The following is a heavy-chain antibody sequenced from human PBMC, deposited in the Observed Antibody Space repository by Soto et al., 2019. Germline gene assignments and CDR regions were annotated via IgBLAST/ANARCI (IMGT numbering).Heavy chain of an antibody. CDR3: ARDERSQYFDL. V-gene: IGHV3-33*01. J-gene: IGHJ4*02. CDR2: IWHNGSNK. Sequence: QVQLVESGGGVVQPGRSLRLSCAASGFTFSDYGMHWVRQAPGKGLEWVAVIWHNGSNKKYVDSVKGRFTTSRDNSKNTRYLEMNSPRAEDTGVYYWARDERSQYFDLWGQGTLVTVSS. CDR1: GFTFSDYG.